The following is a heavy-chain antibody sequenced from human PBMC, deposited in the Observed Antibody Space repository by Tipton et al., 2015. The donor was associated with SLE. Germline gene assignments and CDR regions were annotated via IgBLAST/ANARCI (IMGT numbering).Heavy chain of an antibody. CDR2: IYHSGST. CDR1: GDSISSSAYS. D-gene: IGHD3-10*01. CDR3: ASRGVPDAFDI. Sequence: TLSLTCTVSGDSISSSAYSWSWIRQPPGKGLEWIGYIYHSGSTYYNPSLKSRVTISVDRSKNQFSLKLSSVTAADTAVYYCASRGVPDAFDIWGQGTMVTVSS. V-gene: IGHV4-30-2*01. J-gene: IGHJ3*02.